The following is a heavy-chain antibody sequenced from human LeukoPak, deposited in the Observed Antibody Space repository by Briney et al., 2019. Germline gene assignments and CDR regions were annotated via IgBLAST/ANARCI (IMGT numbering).Heavy chain of an antibody. D-gene: IGHD3-10*01. CDR1: GFTFSSYA. J-gene: IGHJ6*02. V-gene: IGHV3-64D*09. CDR2: ISSNGGST. CDR3: VKQCRVRGVISYYYGMDV. Sequence: GGSLRLSCSASGFTFSSYAMHWVRQAPGKGLEYVSAISSNGGSTYYADSVKGRFTISRDNSKNTLHLQMSSLRAEDTAVYYCVKQCRVRGVISYYYGMDVWGQGTTVTVSS.